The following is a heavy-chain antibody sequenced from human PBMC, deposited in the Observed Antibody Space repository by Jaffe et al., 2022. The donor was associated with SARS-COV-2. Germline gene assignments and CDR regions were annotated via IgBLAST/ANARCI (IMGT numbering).Heavy chain of an antibody. CDR2: IYYSGST. CDR3: ARGYSGSYWNYYYYGMDV. V-gene: IGHV4-59*01. CDR1: GGSISSYY. Sequence: QVQLQESGPGLVKPSETLSLTCTVSGGSISSYYWSWIRQPPGKGLEWIGYIYYSGSTNYNPSLKSRVTISVDTSKNQFSLKLSSVTAADTAVYYCARGYSGSYWNYYYYGMDVWGQGTTVTVSS. D-gene: IGHD1-26*01. J-gene: IGHJ6*02.